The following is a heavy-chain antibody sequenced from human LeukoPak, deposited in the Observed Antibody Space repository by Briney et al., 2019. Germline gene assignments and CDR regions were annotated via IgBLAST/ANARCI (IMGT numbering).Heavy chain of an antibody. V-gene: IGHV4-34*01. D-gene: IGHD6-19*01. J-gene: IGHJ6*03. CDR2: INHSGST. Sequence: SETLSLTCAVYGGSFSGYYWSWIRQPPGKGLEWIREINHSGSTNYNPSLKSRVTISVDTSKNQFSLKLSSVTAADTAVYYCASAFKAVARDYMDVWGKGTTVTISS. CDR3: ASAFKAVARDYMDV. CDR1: GGSFSGYY.